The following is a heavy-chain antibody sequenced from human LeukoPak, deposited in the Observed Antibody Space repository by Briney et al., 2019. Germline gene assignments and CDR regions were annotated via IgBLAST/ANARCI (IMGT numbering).Heavy chain of an antibody. V-gene: IGHV5-10-1*01. CDR1: GYSFTSYW. J-gene: IGHJ4*02. D-gene: IGHD3-3*01. CDR2: IDPSDSYT. CDR3: ARHSHYDFWSGYLDY. Sequence: KHGESLRISCKGSGYSFTSYWITWVRQMPGKGLEWMGRIDPSDSYTNYSPSFQGHVTISADKSISAAFLQWSSLKASDTAMYYCARHSHYDFWSGYLDYWGQGTLVTVSS.